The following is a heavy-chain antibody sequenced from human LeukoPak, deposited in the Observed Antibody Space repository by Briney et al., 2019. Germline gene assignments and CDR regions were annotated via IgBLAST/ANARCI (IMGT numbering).Heavy chain of an antibody. CDR3: ARGPPPDLDC. Sequence: SETLSLTCTVSGGSISSYYWSWIRQPAGKGLEWVGRIYTSGSTDYNPSLKSRVTMSVDTSKNQFSLNLRSVTAADTAVYYCARGPPPDLDCWGQGTLVTVSS. CDR1: GGSISSYY. J-gene: IGHJ4*02. V-gene: IGHV4-4*07. CDR2: IYTSGST.